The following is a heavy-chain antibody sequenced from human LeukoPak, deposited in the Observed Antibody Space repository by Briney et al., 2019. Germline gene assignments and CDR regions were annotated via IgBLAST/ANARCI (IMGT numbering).Heavy chain of an antibody. CDR1: GGSISSGGYS. CDR2: IYYSGST. Sequence: PSETLSLTCAVSGGSISSGGYSWSWIRQPPGKGLEWIGYIYYSGSTNYNPSLKSRVTISVDTSKNQFSLKLSSVTAADTAVYYCARAPGPYYYDSSGYFDYWGQGTLVTVSS. D-gene: IGHD3-22*01. CDR3: ARAPGPYYYDSSGYFDY. J-gene: IGHJ4*02. V-gene: IGHV4-61*08.